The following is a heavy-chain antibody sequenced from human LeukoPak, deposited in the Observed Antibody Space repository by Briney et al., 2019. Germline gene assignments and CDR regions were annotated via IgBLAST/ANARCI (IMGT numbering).Heavy chain of an antibody. CDR2: INHSGST. CDR1: GGSFSGYY. V-gene: IGHV4-34*01. D-gene: IGHD4-17*01. CDR3: ARGRPTLTKGLTPYYMDV. J-gene: IGHJ6*03. Sequence: SETLSLTCAVYGGSFSGYYWSWIRQPPGKGLEWIGEINHSGSTNYNPSLKSRVTISVDTSKNPFSLKQSSVTAADTAVYYCARGRPTLTKGLTPYYMDVWGKGTTVTVSS.